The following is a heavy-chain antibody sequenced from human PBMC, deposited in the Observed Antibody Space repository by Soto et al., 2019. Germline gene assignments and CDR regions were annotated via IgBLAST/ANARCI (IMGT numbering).Heavy chain of an antibody. J-gene: IGHJ4*02. CDR3: ARVDSGVVVAAFDY. V-gene: IGHV4-59*08. D-gene: IGHD2-15*01. CDR1: GGSISNLY. CDR2: IYYSGST. Sequence: SETLSLTCTVSGGSISNLYWSWIRQPPGKGLEWIGYIYYSGSTNYNPSLKSRVTISVDTPKNQFSLKLSSVTAADTAVYYCARVDSGVVVAAFDYWGQGTLVTVSS.